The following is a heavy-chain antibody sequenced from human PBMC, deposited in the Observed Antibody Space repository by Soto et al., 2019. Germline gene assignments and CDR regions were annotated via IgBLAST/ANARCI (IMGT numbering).Heavy chain of an antibody. CDR3: AITAAGTWELDY. J-gene: IGHJ4*02. CDR2: IKWNGGST. V-gene: IGHV3-20*04. D-gene: IGHD6-13*01. CDR1: GFTFDDYG. Sequence: EVQLVESGGGVVRPGGSLRLSCAASGFTFDDYGMSWVRQAPGKGLEWVSNIKWNGGSTGYADTVKGRFTISRDNAKNSLYLQMNSLRAEDTALYYCAITAAGTWELDYWGQGTLVTVSS.